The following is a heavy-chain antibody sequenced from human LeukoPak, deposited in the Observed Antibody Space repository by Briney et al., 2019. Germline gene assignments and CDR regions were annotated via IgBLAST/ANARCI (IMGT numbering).Heavy chain of an antibody. J-gene: IGHJ4*02. D-gene: IGHD5-24*01. CDR2: INHSGST. CDR3: ARARDGYNSLYFDY. CDR1: GGSFSGYY. V-gene: IGHV4-34*01. Sequence: SETLSLTCAVYGGSFSGYYWSWIRQPPGKGLEWIGEINHSGSTNYNPSLKSRVTISVDTSKNQFFLKLSSVTAADTAVYYCARARDGYNSLYFDYWGQGTLVTVSS.